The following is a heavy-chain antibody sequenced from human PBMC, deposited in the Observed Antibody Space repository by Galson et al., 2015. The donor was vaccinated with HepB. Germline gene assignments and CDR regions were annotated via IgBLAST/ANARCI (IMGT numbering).Heavy chain of an antibody. Sequence: SLRLSCAASGISFTNAWMTWVRQAPGKGLEWVGRIKNKADGRTTDYAAHVTGRFTISRDDSDNTLYLQMNSLKVEDTAVYYCTTETYYYDNSGAADYWGQGTPVTVSS. CDR1: GISFTNAW. J-gene: IGHJ4*02. CDR2: IKNKADGRTT. V-gene: IGHV3-15*01. CDR3: TTETYYYDNSGAADY. D-gene: IGHD3-22*01.